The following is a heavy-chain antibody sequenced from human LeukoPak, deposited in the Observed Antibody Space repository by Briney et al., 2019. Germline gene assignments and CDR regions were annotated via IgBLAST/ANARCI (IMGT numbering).Heavy chain of an antibody. CDR1: GGSFSGYY. D-gene: IGHD1-26*01. CDR2: INHSGST. CDR3: ARAVGATSLFDY. Sequence: PSETLSLTCAVYGGSFSGYYWSWIRQPPGKGLEWIGEINHSGSTNYNPSPKSRVTISVDTSKNQFSLKLSSVTAADTAVYYCARAVGATSLFDYWGQGTLVTVSS. J-gene: IGHJ4*02. V-gene: IGHV4-34*01.